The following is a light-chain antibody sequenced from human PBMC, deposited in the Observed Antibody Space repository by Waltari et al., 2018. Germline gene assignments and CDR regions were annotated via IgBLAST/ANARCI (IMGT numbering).Light chain of an antibody. CDR3: QQRSNWPPPT. Sequence: EIVLTQSPATLSLSPGERATPSCTASQNINTYLAWYQQKPGQAPRLLIYASSRTTGIPARFSGSGSGTDFTLTISSMEPEDFAVYYCQQRSNWPPPTFGGGTKVDI. V-gene: IGKV3-11*01. CDR1: QNINTY. J-gene: IGKJ4*01. CDR2: AS.